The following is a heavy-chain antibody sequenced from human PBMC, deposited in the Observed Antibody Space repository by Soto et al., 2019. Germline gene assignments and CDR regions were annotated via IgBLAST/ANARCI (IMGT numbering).Heavy chain of an antibody. Sequence: QVQLQQWGAGLLKPSETLSLTCAVYGGSFSGYYWSWIRQPPGKGLEWIGEINHSGSTNYNPSLKGRVTISVDTSKNQFSLKLSSVTAADTAVYYCARGIKSPGYSSGWGWFDPWGQGTLVTVSS. CDR1: GGSFSGYY. CDR3: ARGIKSPGYSSGWGWFDP. V-gene: IGHV4-34*01. CDR2: INHSGST. J-gene: IGHJ5*02. D-gene: IGHD6-19*01.